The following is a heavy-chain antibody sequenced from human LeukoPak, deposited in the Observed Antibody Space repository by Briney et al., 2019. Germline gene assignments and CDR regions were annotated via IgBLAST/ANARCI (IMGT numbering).Heavy chain of an antibody. V-gene: IGHV3-7*01. CDR1: GFTFSRYW. D-gene: IGHD4-17*01. J-gene: IGHJ4*02. CDR3: ARDSNGDYNS. Sequence: GGSLRLSCAASGFTFSRYWMNWVRQAPGKGLEWVANIKLDGSEKYYVDSVKGRFTISRDNAKNSLYLQMNSLRAEDTAVYYCARDSNGDYNSWGQGTLVTVSS. CDR2: IKLDGSEK.